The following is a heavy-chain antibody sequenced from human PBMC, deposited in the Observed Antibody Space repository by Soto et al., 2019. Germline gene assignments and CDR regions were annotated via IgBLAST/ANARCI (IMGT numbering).Heavy chain of an antibody. V-gene: IGHV1-18*01. CDR2: ISAHNGNT. CDR3: ARGRDGDY. J-gene: IGHJ4*02. Sequence: QVHLVQSGAEVKKPGASVKVSCKGSGYAFTTYGITWVRQAPGQGLEWMGWISAHNGNTNYAQKLQGRVTVTRDTSTSPAYMELRSLRSDDTAVYSCARGRDGDYGGQGALVTVSS. CDR1: GYAFTTYG. D-gene: IGHD6-6*01.